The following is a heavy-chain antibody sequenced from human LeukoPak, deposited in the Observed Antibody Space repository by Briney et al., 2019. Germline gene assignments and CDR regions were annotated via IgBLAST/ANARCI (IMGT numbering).Heavy chain of an antibody. Sequence: SETLSLTCTVSGGSISSRSYYWGWIRQPPGKGREWIGSIYYSGSTYYSPSLKSRVTISVDTSKTQFSLKLSSVTAEDMAVYYCAKALVDFYDSSGYLFDNWGQGTLVTVSS. V-gene: IGHV4-39*07. CDR3: AKALVDFYDSSGYLFDN. J-gene: IGHJ4*02. D-gene: IGHD3-22*01. CDR2: IYYSGST. CDR1: GGSISSRSYY.